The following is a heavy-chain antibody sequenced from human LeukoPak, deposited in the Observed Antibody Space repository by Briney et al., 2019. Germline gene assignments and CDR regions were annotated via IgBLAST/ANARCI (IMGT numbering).Heavy chain of an antibody. CDR3: ARDRYYYDSSGYDPYFDY. CDR2: ISTSGST. J-gene: IGHJ4*02. V-gene: IGHV4-4*07. CDR1: GGSISNYY. Sequence: PSETLSLTCTVSGGSISNYYWNWIRQPAGKGLEWIGRISTSGSTKYNPSLKSRVIVSVNTSKNQFSLKLSSVTAADTAVYYCARDRYYYDSSGYDPYFDYWGQGTLVTVSS. D-gene: IGHD3-22*01.